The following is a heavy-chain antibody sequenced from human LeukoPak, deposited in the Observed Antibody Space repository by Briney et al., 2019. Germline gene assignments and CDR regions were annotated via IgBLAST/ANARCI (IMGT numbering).Heavy chain of an antibody. V-gene: IGHV3-23*01. J-gene: IGHJ4*02. CDR2: ISGSGGST. CDR3: ARNLLDCGGDCYLFDY. D-gene: IGHD2-21*02. CDR1: GFTFSSYA. Sequence: GGSLRLSCAASGFTFSSYAMSWVRQAPGKGLEWVSAISGSGGSTYYADSVKGRFTISRDNSKNTLYLQMNSLRAEDTAVYYCARNLLDCGGDCYLFDYWGQGTLVTVSS.